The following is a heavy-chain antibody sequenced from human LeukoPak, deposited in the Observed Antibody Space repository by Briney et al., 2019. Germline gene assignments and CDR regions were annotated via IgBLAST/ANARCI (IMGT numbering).Heavy chain of an antibody. CDR3: AKDSPHYCSGGSGYSWYGMDV. Sequence: GGSLRLSCAASGFTFSSYAMSWVRQAPVKGLEWVSAISGSGGSTYYADSVKGRFTISRDNSKNTLYLQMNSLRAEDTAVYYCAKDSPHYCSGGSGYSWYGMDVWGQGTTVTVSS. CDR1: GFTFSSYA. CDR2: ISGSGGST. V-gene: IGHV3-23*01. D-gene: IGHD2-15*01. J-gene: IGHJ6*02.